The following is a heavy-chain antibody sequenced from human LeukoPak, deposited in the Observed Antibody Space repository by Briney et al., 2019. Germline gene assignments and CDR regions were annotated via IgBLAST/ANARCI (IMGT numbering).Heavy chain of an antibody. J-gene: IGHJ4*02. Sequence: PGRSLRLSCAASGFTFDDYAMHWVRQAPGKGLEWVSGISWNSGSIGYADSVKGRFTISRDNAKNSLYLQMNSLRAEDMALYYCAKGLDSSAYYYFDYWGQGTLVTVSS. CDR2: ISWNSGSI. CDR1: GFTFDDYA. D-gene: IGHD6-19*01. CDR3: AKGLDSSAYYYFDY. V-gene: IGHV3-9*03.